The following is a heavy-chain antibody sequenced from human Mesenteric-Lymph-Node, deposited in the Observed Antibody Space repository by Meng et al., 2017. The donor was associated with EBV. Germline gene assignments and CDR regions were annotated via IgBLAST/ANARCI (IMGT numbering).Heavy chain of an antibody. CDR1: VYPFINHD. J-gene: IGHJ5*02. CDR2: MNSNSGNT. CDR3: ARGSGAGGRDWFDP. V-gene: IGHV1-8*01. Sequence: QVQQVQAVSEVKKPGASVKVSCKSSVYPFINHDIDWVRQATGQGLEWMGWMNSNSGNTGYAQKFQGRGTMTRYTSTSTAYMELSSLTSEDTAVYYCARGSGAGGRDWFDPWGQGTLVTVSS. D-gene: IGHD3-16*01.